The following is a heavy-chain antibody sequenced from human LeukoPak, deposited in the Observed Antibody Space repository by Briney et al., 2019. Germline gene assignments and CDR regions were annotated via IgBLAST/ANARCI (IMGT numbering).Heavy chain of an antibody. Sequence: GGSLRLSCAASGFTFSSYGMHWVRQAPGKGLEWVAVISYDGSNKYYADSVKGRFTISRDNSKNTLYLQMNSLRAEDTAVYYCAKSVPVKRLTATDYWGQGTLVTVSS. CDR2: ISYDGSNK. V-gene: IGHV3-30*18. J-gene: IGHJ4*02. CDR1: GFTFSSYG. CDR3: AKSVPVKRLTATDY. D-gene: IGHD2-21*02.